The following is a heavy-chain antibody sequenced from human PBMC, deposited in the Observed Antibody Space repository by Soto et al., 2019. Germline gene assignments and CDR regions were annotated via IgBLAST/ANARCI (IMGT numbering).Heavy chain of an antibody. D-gene: IGHD1-20*01. CDR2: ISYDGSNK. Sequence: GGSLRLSCAASGFTFSSYGMHWVRQAPGKGLEWVAVISYDGSNKYYADSVKGRFTISRDNSKKTLYLQMSSLRAEDTAVYYCAKTGLSRYNWNRGFDYSAQGTLVIGSS. V-gene: IGHV3-30*18. CDR1: GFTFSSYG. J-gene: IGHJ4*02. CDR3: AKTGLSRYNWNRGFDY.